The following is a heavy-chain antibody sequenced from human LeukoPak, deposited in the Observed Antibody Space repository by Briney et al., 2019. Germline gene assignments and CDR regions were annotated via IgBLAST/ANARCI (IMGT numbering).Heavy chain of an antibody. CDR1: GYSFTSYW. D-gene: IGHD2-2*01. Sequence: GESLKISCKGSGYSFTSYWIGWVRQMPGKGLEWMGIIYPGDSDTRYSPSFQGQVTISADKSISTAYLQWSSLKASDTAMYYCARRGGYCSSTSCYLLDYWGQGTLVTVSS. V-gene: IGHV5-51*01. CDR2: IYPGDSDT. J-gene: IGHJ4*02. CDR3: ARRGGYCSSTSCYLLDY.